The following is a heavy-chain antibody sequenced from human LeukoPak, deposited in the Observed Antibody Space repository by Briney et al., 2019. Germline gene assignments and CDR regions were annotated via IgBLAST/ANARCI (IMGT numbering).Heavy chain of an antibody. CDR1: GFTFSSYA. D-gene: IGHD2-8*02. Sequence: GGSLRLSCAASGFTFSSYAVSWVRQSLGKGLNWVSGISGRGESTYYADSVKGRFTISRDYSKNTVYLQMNSLRAEDTALYYCAASLDLAVYGIDYWGQGTLVTVSS. CDR2: ISGRGEST. CDR3: AASLDLAVYGIDY. J-gene: IGHJ4*02. V-gene: IGHV3-23*01.